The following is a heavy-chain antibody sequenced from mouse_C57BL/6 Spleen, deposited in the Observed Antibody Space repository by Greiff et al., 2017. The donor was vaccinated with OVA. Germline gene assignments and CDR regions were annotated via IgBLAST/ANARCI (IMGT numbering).Heavy chain of an antibody. V-gene: IGHV2-3*01. CDR1: GFSLTSYG. D-gene: IGHD2-4*01. J-gene: IGHJ4*01. Sequence: VQGVESGPGLVAPSQSLSITCTVSGFSLTSYGVSWVRQPPGKGLEWLGVIWGDGSTNYHSALISRLSISKDNSKSQVFLKLNSLQTDDTATDYCAKNYYDYDGDSHYYAMDYWGQGTSVTVSS. CDR3: AKNYYDYDGDSHYYAMDY. CDR2: IWGDGST.